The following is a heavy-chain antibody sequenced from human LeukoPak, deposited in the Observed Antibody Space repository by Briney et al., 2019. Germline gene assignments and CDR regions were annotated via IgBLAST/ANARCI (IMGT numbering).Heavy chain of an antibody. Sequence: SETLSLTCTVSGYSISSGYYWGWIRQPPGKGLEWIGSIYHSGSTYYNPSLKSRVTISVDTSKNQFSLKLSSVTAADTAGYYCARGYCSGGSCYLYYYFDYWGQGTLVTVSS. CDR1: GYSISSGYY. D-gene: IGHD2-15*01. J-gene: IGHJ4*02. CDR3: ARGYCSGGSCYLYYYFDY. V-gene: IGHV4-38-2*02. CDR2: IYHSGST.